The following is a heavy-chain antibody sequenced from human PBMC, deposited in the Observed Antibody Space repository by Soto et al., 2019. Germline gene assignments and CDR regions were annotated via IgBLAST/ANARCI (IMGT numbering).Heavy chain of an antibody. J-gene: IGHJ6*03. CDR2: IYYSGST. CDR3: ARHVLGSNPYYYYYMDV. D-gene: IGHD3-10*01. Sequence: PSETLSLTCTVSGGSISSSSYYWGWIRQPPGKGLEWIGSIYYSGSTYYNPSLKSRVTISVDTSKNQFSLKLSSVTAADTAVYYCARHVLGSNPYYYYYMDVWGKGTTVT. CDR1: GGSISSSSYY. V-gene: IGHV4-39*01.